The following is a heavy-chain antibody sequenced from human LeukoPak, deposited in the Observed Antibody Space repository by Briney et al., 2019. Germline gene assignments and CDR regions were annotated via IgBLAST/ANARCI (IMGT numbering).Heavy chain of an antibody. CDR3: ARGGGSEGMDV. Sequence: PGGSLRLSCAASGFTFSSYAMSWVRQAPGKGLEWVSAIGTAGDTYYPGSVKGRFTISRENAKNSLYLQMNSLRAGDTAVYYCARGGGSEGMDVWGQGTTVTVSS. CDR1: GFTFSSYA. V-gene: IGHV3-13*01. J-gene: IGHJ6*02. CDR2: IGTAGDT. D-gene: IGHD2-15*01.